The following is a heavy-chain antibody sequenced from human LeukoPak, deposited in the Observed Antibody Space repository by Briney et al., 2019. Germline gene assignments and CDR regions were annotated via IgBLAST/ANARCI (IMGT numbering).Heavy chain of an antibody. CDR2: INPNSGGT. CDR3: ARGTGEGYTYGRYFFDY. D-gene: IGHD5-18*01. Sequence: ASVKVSCKASGYTFTGYYMHWVRQAPGQGLELMGWINPNSGGTNYAQKFQGRVTMTRDTSISTAYMELSRLTSDDTAMYYCARGTGEGYTYGRYFFDYWGQGTLVTVSS. J-gene: IGHJ4*02. CDR1: GYTFTGYY. V-gene: IGHV1-2*02.